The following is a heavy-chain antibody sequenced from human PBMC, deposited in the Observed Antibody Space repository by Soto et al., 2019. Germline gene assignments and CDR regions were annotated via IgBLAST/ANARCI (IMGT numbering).Heavy chain of an antibody. CDR3: AKSLSAAVNYGIDV. V-gene: IGHV3-23*01. CDR2: INDDCDTT. CDR1: GFTFSNYA. D-gene: IGHD6-13*01. Sequence: EVQLLESGGGLVQPGGSLRLSCAASGFTFSNYAMSWVRQSPGKGLEWVSTINDDCDTTYHADSVKGRFTISRDNSKNTLYLQMNSLGAEDTAVYYCAKSLSAAVNYGIDVWGQGTTVTVSS. J-gene: IGHJ6*02.